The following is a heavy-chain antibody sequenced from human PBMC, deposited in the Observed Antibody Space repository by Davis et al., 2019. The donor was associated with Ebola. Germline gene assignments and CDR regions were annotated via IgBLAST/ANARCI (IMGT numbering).Heavy chain of an antibody. J-gene: IGHJ4*02. CDR2: IYYTGST. D-gene: IGHD2-2*01. CDR1: GDSITSGGYY. Sequence: MPSETLSLTCKVSGDSITSGGYYWSWVRQRPGKGLEWLGHIYYTGSTEYNPSLEGRLTMSVDTSKNQPSLELTSVIAADTAVYYCARLGRDVVVPAVILDFDYWGQGILVAVSS. CDR3: ARLGRDVVVPAVILDFDY. V-gene: IGHV4-31*03.